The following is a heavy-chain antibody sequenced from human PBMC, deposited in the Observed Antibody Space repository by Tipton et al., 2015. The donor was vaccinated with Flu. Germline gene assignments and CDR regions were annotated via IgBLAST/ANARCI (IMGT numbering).Heavy chain of an antibody. V-gene: IGHV4-4*07. CDR1: GGSISSYY. CDR2: IYTSGST. Sequence: TLSLTCTVSGGSISSYYWSWIRQPAGKGLEWIGRIYTSGSTNYNPSLKSRVTMSVDTSKNQFSLKLSSVTAADTAVYYCARHAPGWLQSRTSDFDYWGQGTLVTVSS. J-gene: IGHJ4*02. CDR3: ARHAPGWLQSRTSDFDY. D-gene: IGHD5-24*01.